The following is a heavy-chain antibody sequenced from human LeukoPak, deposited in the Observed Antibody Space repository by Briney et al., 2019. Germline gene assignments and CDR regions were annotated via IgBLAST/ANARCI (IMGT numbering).Heavy chain of an antibody. Sequence: ASVKVSCKASGYTFTSYGISWVRQAPGQGLEWMGWISAYNGNTNYAQKLQGRVTMTTDTFTSTAYMELRSLRSDDTAVYYCARLSGLLWFGELLRAPTSWFDPWGQGTLVTVSS. J-gene: IGHJ5*02. CDR2: ISAYNGNT. CDR1: GYTFTSYG. D-gene: IGHD3-10*01. V-gene: IGHV1-18*01. CDR3: ARLSGLLWFGELLRAPTSWFDP.